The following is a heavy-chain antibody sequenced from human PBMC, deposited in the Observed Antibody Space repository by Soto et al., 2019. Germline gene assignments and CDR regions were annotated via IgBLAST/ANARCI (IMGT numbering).Heavy chain of an antibody. CDR3: ARADGNCNFAEYFQH. J-gene: IGHJ1*01. D-gene: IGHD1-7*01. V-gene: IGHV5-51*01. Sequence: GESLKISCKGSGYSFTSYWIGWVRQMPGKGLEWMGIIYPGDSDTRYSPSFQGQVTISADKSISTAYLQWSSLKASDTAMYYCARADGNCNFAEYFQHWGQGTLVTVSS. CDR2: IYPGDSDT. CDR1: GYSFTSYW.